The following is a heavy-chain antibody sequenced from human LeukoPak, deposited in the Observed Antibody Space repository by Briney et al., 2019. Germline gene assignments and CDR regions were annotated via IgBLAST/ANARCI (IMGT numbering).Heavy chain of an antibody. Sequence: GESLKISCKGSGYSFTSYWIGWVRQMPGKGLERMGIIYPGDSDTRYSPSFQGQVTISADKSISTAYLQWSSLKASDSAMYYCARRGNSSGWYGGVGYWGQGTLVTVSS. D-gene: IGHD6-19*01. V-gene: IGHV5-51*01. CDR3: ARRGNSSGWYGGVGY. CDR1: GYSFTSYW. J-gene: IGHJ4*02. CDR2: IYPGDSDT.